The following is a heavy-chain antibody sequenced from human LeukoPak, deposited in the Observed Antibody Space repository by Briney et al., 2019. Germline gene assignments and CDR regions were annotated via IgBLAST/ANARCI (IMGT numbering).Heavy chain of an antibody. CDR1: GDSVSSNSVA. J-gene: IGHJ4*02. Sequence: SQTLSLTFAISGDSVSSNSVAWNWIRQSPSRGLEWLGRTYYRSKWNNEYAESVRSRITINPDTSKNQFSLQLDSVTPEDTAVYYCARERYYFDYWGQGTLVTVSS. CDR3: ARERYYFDY. V-gene: IGHV6-1*01. CDR2: TYYRSKWNN.